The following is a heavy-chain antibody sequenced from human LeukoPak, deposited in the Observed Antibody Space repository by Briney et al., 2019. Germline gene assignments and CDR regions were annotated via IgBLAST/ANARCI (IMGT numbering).Heavy chain of an antibody. Sequence: GGSLRLSXAAAGFTFSSNWMHWVRQAPGKGLVWVSRINSDGSSTSYADYVKGRFTISRDNAKNTLYLQMNSLRAEDPAVYYCARGAYCGGDCPLPNSLYWGQGTLVTVSS. CDR2: INSDGSST. CDR3: ARGAYCGGDCPLPNSLY. CDR1: GFTFSSNW. D-gene: IGHD2-21*01. V-gene: IGHV3-74*01. J-gene: IGHJ4*02.